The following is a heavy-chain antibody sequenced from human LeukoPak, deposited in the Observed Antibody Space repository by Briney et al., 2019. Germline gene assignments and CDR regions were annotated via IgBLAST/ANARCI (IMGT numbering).Heavy chain of an antibody. D-gene: IGHD1-26*01. CDR3: ARDNRSPGGPWELGI. V-gene: IGHV3-30-3*01. CDR2: ISYDGSNK. J-gene: IGHJ4*02. Sequence: GGSLRLSCAASGFTFSSYAMHWVRQAPGKGLEWVAVISYDGSNKYYADSVKGRFTISRDNSKNTLYLQMNSLRAEDTAVYYCARDNRSPGGPWELGIWGQGTLVTVSS. CDR1: GFTFSSYA.